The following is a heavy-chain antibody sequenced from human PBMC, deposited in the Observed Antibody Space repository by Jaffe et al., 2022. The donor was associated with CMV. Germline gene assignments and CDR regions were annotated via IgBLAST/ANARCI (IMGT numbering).Heavy chain of an antibody. CDR1: GFTFSSHS. Sequence: EVQLAESGGGLVKPGGSLRLSCAASGFTFSSHSMNWVRQAPGKGLEWVSSISSGSSYIYYADSVKGRFTISRDNAKNSLYLQMNSLRAEDTAVYFCANLPARGQFDYWGQGTLVTVSS. V-gene: IGHV3-21*01. CDR3: ANLPARGQFDY. J-gene: IGHJ4*02. CDR2: ISSGSSYI.